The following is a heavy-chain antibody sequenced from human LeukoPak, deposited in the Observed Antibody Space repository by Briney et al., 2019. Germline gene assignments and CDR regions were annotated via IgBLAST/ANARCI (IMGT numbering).Heavy chain of an antibody. V-gene: IGHV3-74*03. CDR3: GREAMGYGNWYFDF. CDR2: IHKDGSRP. J-gene: IGHJ2*01. CDR1: GFTFGDYW. D-gene: IGHD2-8*01. Sequence: GGSLRLSCGASGFTFGDYWMHWGRQAPGKGLVWVSRIHKDGSRPTYTDSVKGRFTISRDNAKNILYLQMDSLRDDDTAVYSCGREAMGYGNWYFDFWGRGTLVTVSS.